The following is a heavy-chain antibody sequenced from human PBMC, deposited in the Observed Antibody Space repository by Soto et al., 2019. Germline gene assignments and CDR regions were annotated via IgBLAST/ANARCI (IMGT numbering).Heavy chain of an antibody. CDR3: ASHPPRGDYDKYATTY. J-gene: IGHJ4*02. V-gene: IGHV3-7*03. D-gene: IGHD4-17*01. CDR2: IKEDGSEK. Sequence: EVQLVESGGALVQPGGSLRLSCVVSGFTFSNYWMSWVRQDPGKGLEWVANIKEDGSEKYYMDSVKGRFTISRDNAKXXXXXQMNSLRAEDTALYYCASHPPRGDYDKYATTYWGQGTLVTVSS. CDR1: GFTFSNYW.